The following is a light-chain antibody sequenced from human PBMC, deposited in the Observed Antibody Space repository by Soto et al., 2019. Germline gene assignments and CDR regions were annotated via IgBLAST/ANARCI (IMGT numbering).Light chain of an antibody. CDR2: AAS. CDR1: QSLSFN. CDR3: QQYNNWPRNT. J-gene: IGKJ2*01. V-gene: IGKV3-15*01. Sequence: EIVMTQSPATLSVSPGERATLSCRASQSLSFNLAWYQQKPGQAPRLLIYAASTRATGIPARFSGSGSGTEFTLTISSLQSEDFALYYCQQYNNWPRNTFGQGTKVDIK.